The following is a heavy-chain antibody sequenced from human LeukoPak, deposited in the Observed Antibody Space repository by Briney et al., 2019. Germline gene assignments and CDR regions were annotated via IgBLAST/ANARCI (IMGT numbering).Heavy chain of an antibody. V-gene: IGHV4-38-2*02. J-gene: IGHJ6*03. D-gene: IGHD3-9*01. CDR1: GYSISSGYE. CDR2: ISQSGST. CDR3: ARRLNYDILTGSTSNYYYMDV. Sequence: SETLSLTCTVSGYSISSGYEWGWIRQPPGKRLEWIGSISQSGSTYYNPSLKSRVTISVDASKNQFSLKLSSVTAADTAVYYCARRLNYDILTGSTSNYYYMDVWGKGTTVTISS.